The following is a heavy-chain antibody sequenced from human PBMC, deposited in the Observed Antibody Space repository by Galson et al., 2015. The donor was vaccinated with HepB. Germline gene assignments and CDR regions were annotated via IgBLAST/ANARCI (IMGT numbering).Heavy chain of an antibody. Sequence: SLRLSCAASGFTFSSYGMHWVRQAPGKGLEWVAVISYDGNNKYYADSVKGRFTISRDNSKNTLYLQMNSLRAEDTAVYYCAKCERWLVPCAIDYWGQGTLVTVSS. CDR3: AKCERWLVPCAIDY. J-gene: IGHJ4*02. CDR2: ISYDGNNK. CDR1: GFTFSSYG. V-gene: IGHV3-30*18. D-gene: IGHD6-19*01.